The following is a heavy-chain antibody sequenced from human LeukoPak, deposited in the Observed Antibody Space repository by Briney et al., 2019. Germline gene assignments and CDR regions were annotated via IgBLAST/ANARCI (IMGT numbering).Heavy chain of an antibody. V-gene: IGHV4-31*03. CDR3: ARAEYLIYYFDY. Sequence: SQTLSLTCTVSGGSISSGGYYWSWIRQHPGKGLEWIGYIYYSGSTYYNPSLKSRVTISVDTSKNQFSLELSSVTAADTAVYYCARAEYLIYYFDYWGQGTLVTVSS. D-gene: IGHD2-2*01. J-gene: IGHJ4*02. CDR2: IYYSGST. CDR1: GGSISSGGYY.